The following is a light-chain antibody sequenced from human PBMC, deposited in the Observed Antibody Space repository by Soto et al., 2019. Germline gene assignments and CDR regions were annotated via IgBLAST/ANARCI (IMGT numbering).Light chain of an antibody. V-gene: IGKV3-20*01. J-gene: IGKJ5*01. Sequence: TQAPSTLSASVGDRVTITCRASQSISSNYLAWYQQKPGQAPRLLMYDASTRATGIPDRFSGSGSGTDFTLTISRLEPEDFAVYYCQQYGSSPITFGQGTRLEI. CDR1: QSISSNY. CDR3: QQYGSSPIT. CDR2: DAS.